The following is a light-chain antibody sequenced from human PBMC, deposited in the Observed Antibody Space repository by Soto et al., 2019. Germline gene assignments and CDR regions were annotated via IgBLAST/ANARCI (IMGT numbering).Light chain of an antibody. Sequence: QSVLTQPPSASGTPGQRVTISCSGSSSNIGSNYVFWYQHLPGTAPKLLIYTNNPRPAGVPDRFSGYKSGTSASLAISGLRSEDENDYYCAAWDDSLSGVVFGGGTKLTVL. CDR2: TNN. CDR3: AAWDDSLSGVV. J-gene: IGLJ2*01. V-gene: IGLV1-47*01. CDR1: SSNIGSNY.